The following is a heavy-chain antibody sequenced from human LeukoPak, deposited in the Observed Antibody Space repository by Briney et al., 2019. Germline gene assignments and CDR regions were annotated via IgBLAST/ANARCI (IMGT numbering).Heavy chain of an antibody. D-gene: IGHD2-2*01. CDR3: ARRTILGYCSSTSCYEGAYYFDY. V-gene: IGHV4-39*07. Sequence: SETLSLTCTVSGGSISSSSYYWGWIRQPPGKGLEWIGSIYYSGSTYYNPSLKSRVTISVDTSKNQFSLKLSSVTAADTAVYYCARRTILGYCSSTSCYEGAYYFDYWGQGTLVTVSS. J-gene: IGHJ4*02. CDR2: IYYSGST. CDR1: GGSISSSSYY.